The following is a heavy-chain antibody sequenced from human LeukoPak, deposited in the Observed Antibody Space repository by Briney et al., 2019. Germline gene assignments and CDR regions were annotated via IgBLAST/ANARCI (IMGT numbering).Heavy chain of an antibody. J-gene: IGHJ5*02. V-gene: IGHV3-48*01. Sequence: GGSLRLSCAASGFTFSSYSMNWVRQAPGKGLEWVSYISSSSSTIYYADSVKGRFTISRDNAKNSLYLQMNSLGAEDTAVYYCARTYYDFWSGYDVWFDPWGQGTLVTVSS. CDR3: ARTYYDFWSGYDVWFDP. CDR1: GFTFSSYS. CDR2: ISSSSSTI. D-gene: IGHD3-3*01.